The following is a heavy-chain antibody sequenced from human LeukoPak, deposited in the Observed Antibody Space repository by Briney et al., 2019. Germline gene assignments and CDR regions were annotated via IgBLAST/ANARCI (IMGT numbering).Heavy chain of an antibody. CDR1: GFTFGDYA. D-gene: IGHD3-10*01. Sequence: GGSLRLSCTASGFTFGDYAMSWVRQAPGKGLEWVGFIRSKAYGGATEYAASVKGRFTISRDDSKSIAYLQMNSLKTEDTAVYYCTRVLLWFGELLCAFDIWGQGTMVTVSS. CDR3: TRVLLWFGELLCAFDI. J-gene: IGHJ3*02. V-gene: IGHV3-49*04. CDR2: IRSKAYGGAT.